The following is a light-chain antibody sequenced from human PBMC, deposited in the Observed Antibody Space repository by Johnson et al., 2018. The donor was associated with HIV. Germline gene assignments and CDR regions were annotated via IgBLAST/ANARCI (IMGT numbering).Light chain of an antibody. V-gene: IGLV1-51*01. J-gene: IGLJ1*01. CDR3: GTWDSSLSAYV. Sequence: QPVLTQPPSVSAAPGQRVTISCSGSSSNIGNNYVSWYQQLPGTAPKLLIYDNNKRPSGIPDRFSGSKSGTSATLGIIELQTGDEADYYCGTWDSSLSAYVFGTWTKVTVL. CDR1: SSNIGNNY. CDR2: DNN.